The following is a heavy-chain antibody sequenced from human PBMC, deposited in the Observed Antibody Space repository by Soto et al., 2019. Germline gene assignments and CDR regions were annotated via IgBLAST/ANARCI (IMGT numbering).Heavy chain of an antibody. V-gene: IGHV4-4*07. CDR2: LYSSGST. Sequence: ETLPLSCTGSGERISSYYWTWIRQSAGKGLEWIGRLYSSGSTMYNPSLKSRVTMSLGTSKNQFSLKLSSVTAADTAVYYCARDYTNGWCTDDWDQGTLGTVSS. D-gene: IGHD2-8*01. J-gene: IGHJ4*02. CDR1: GERISSYY. CDR3: ARDYTNGWCTDD.